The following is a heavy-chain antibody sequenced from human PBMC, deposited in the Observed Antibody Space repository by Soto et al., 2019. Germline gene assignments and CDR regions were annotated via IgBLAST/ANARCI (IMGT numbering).Heavy chain of an antibody. CDR1: GYTFTSYA. CDR2: INAGNGNT. D-gene: IGHD4-4*01. CDR3: ARDHSDYHYFDY. Sequence: ASVKVSCKASGYTFTSYAMHWVRQAPGQRLEWMGWINAGNGNTKYSQKFQGRVTITRDTSASTAYMELSSLRSEDTAVYYCARDHSDYHYFDYWGQGTLVTVSS. J-gene: IGHJ4*02. V-gene: IGHV1-3*01.